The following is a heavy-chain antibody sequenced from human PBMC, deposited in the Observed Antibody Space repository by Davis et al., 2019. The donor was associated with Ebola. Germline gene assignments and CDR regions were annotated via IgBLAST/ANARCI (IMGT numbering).Heavy chain of an antibody. CDR2: ISSSSSYI. J-gene: IGHJ4*02. CDR1: GFTFSSYS. CDR3: ARDPFYDASGYYFLFDY. Sequence: GGSLRLSCAASGFTFSSYSMNWVRQAPGKGLEWVSSISSSSSYIYYTDSVTGRFTISRDNSKNTLYLQMNSLRHEDTAMYYCARDPFYDASGYYFLFDYWGQGTLATVTS. V-gene: IGHV3-21*01. D-gene: IGHD3-22*01.